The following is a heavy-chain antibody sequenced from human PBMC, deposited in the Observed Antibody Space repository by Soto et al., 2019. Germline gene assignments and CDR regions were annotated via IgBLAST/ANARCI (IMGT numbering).Heavy chain of an antibody. CDR3: ARGQWPQFKGDFDS. V-gene: IGHV3-23*01. CDR2: ISGSGGST. Sequence: EVQLLESGGGLVQPGESLRLSCAASGFIFSTYAMSWVRQAPGKGLEWVSVISGSGGSTYYADSVKGRFTISRDNSKNTLYVQMNSLRAEDTAVYYCARGQWPQFKGDFDSWGQGTLVTVSS. D-gene: IGHD2-8*01. J-gene: IGHJ4*02. CDR1: GFIFSTYA.